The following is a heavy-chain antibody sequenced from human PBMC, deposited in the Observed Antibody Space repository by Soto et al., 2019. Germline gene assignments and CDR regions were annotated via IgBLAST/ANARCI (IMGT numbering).Heavy chain of an antibody. V-gene: IGHV3-53*04. J-gene: IGHJ5*02. D-gene: IGHD3-10*01. CDR3: ARVGGSGSPKYNWFDP. CDR2: IYSGGST. Sequence: EVQLVESGGGLVQPGGSLRLSCAASGFTVSSNYMSWVRQAPGKGLEWVSVIYSGGSTYYADSVKGRFTISRHNSKNTLYLQMNSLRAEDTGVYYCARVGGSGSPKYNWFDPWGQGTLVTVSS. CDR1: GFTVSSNY.